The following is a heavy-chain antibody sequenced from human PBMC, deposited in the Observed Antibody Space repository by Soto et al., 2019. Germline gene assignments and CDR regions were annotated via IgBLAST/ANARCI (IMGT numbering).Heavy chain of an antibody. CDR1: DYTFASHG. J-gene: IGHJ5*02. D-gene: IGHD6-13*01. V-gene: IGHV1-18*04. Sequence: QAQLVQSGAEVKKPGASVKVSCKAPDYTFASHGLSWVRQAPGQGLEGRGWISAYNGNTKAAQKFQGRFTMTTDTSTSTAYMELRGLRSDDTAVYFCARYQGHIPADKGNWFDPCGQGTLVTVSS. CDR3: ARYQGHIPADKGNWFDP. CDR2: ISAYNGNT.